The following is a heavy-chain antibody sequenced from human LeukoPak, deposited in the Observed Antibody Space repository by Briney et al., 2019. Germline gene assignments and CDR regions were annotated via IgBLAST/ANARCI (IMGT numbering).Heavy chain of an antibody. CDR2: INPDSGGT. CDR3: ARDLTGDPAAYFDF. Sequence: ASVKVSCKASGYTFTGYHIHWVRQAPGQGPEWMGWINPDSGGTNFPKNFQSRVTITRDTSISTAYMEISWLRSDDTAVYYCARDLTGDPAAYFDFWGQGTLVTVSS. D-gene: IGHD3-9*01. CDR1: GYTFTGYH. J-gene: IGHJ4*02. V-gene: IGHV1-2*02.